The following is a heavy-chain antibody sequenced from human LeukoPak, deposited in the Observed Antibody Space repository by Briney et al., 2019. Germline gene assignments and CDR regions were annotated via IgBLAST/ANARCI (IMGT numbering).Heavy chain of an antibody. CDR3: ATRRSYYVNYY. J-gene: IGHJ4*02. CDR1: GFTFSSYW. V-gene: IGHV3-7*01. D-gene: IGHD1-26*01. CDR2: INQDGSEK. Sequence: TRGSLRLSCAASGFTFSSYWMSWVRQAPGNGLEWVANINQDGSEKYSVDSVKGRFTIYRDNAKNSLYLQMNSLRAEDTAVYYCATRRSYYVNYYWGQGTLVTVSS.